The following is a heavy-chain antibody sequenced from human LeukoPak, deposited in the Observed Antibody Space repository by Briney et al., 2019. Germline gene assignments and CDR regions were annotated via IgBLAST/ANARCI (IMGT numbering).Heavy chain of an antibody. CDR2: ISGRGDST. CDR3: AKALAAPIWYYDL. J-gene: IGHJ2*01. Sequence: PGGSLRLSWAASTFPFSTNAMSWVRQAPGKGLEWVSTISGRGDSTYYTDSVKGRFTISRDNSRNTLYLQMNTLRAEDTAVYYSAKALAAPIWYYDLWGRGTLVTVSS. CDR1: TFPFSTNA. V-gene: IGHV3-23*01. D-gene: IGHD6-13*01.